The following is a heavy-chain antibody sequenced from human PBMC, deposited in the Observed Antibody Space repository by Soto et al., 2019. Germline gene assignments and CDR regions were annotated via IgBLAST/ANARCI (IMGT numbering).Heavy chain of an antibody. CDR3: ARLGYCSSTSCYNYWFDP. Sequence: ASVKVSCKASGYTFTSYDINWVRQATGQGLEWMGWMNPNSGNTGYAQKFQGRVTMTRNTSISTAYMVLSSLRSEDTAVYYCARLGYCSSTSCYNYWFDPWGQGTLVTVSS. J-gene: IGHJ5*02. CDR2: MNPNSGNT. V-gene: IGHV1-8*01. CDR1: GYTFTSYD. D-gene: IGHD2-2*02.